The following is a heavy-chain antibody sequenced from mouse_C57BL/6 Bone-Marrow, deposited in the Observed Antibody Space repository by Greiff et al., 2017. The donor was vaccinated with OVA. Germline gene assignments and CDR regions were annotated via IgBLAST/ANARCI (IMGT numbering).Heavy chain of an antibody. V-gene: IGHV6-6*01. CDR2: IRNKANNHAT. D-gene: IGHD1-1*01. CDR3: TTSSYSFAY. J-gene: IGHJ3*01. Sequence: EVKLVESGGGLVQPGGSMKLSCAASGFTFSDAWMVWVRQSPEKGLEWVAEIRNKANNHATYYAESVKGRFTISRDDSKSSVYLQMNSLRAEDTGIYYCTTSSYSFAYWGQGTLVTVSA. CDR1: GFTFSDAW.